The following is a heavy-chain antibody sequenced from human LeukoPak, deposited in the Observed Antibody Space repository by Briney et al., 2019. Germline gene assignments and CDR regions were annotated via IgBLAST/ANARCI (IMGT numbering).Heavy chain of an antibody. Sequence: GGSLRLSCAASGFTFSSYVMSWVRQAPGKGLEWVSAISESGDNTYYAGSVRGRFTISRDNSKSTLYLQMSSLRAEDTALYYCTKDRLALAGFVHWGQGTLVTVSS. D-gene: IGHD6-19*01. J-gene: IGHJ4*02. V-gene: IGHV3-23*01. CDR2: ISESGDNT. CDR3: TKDRLALAGFVH. CDR1: GFTFSSYV.